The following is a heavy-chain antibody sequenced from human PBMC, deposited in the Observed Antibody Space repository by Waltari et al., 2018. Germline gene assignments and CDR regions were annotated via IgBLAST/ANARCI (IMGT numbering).Heavy chain of an antibody. CDR1: GGSISSSSYY. CDR3: ARGPFSSYSSSFSSKKRAFDI. Sequence: QLQLQESGPGLVKPSETLSLTCTVSGGSISSSSYYWGWIRQPPGKGLEWIGEINHSGSTNYNPSLKSRVTISVDTSKNQFSLKLSSVTAADTAVYYCARGPFSSYSSSFSSKKRAFDIWGQGTMVTVSS. V-gene: IGHV4-39*07. D-gene: IGHD6-13*01. CDR2: INHSGST. J-gene: IGHJ3*02.